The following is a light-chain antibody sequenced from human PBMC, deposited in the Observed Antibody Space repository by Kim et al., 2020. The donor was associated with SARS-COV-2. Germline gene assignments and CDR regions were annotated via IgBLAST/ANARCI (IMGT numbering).Light chain of an antibody. CDR2: AAS. CDR1: QSISSY. V-gene: IGKV1-39*01. Sequence: ASVGDGVTITCRASQSISSYLNWYQQKPGKAPKLLIYAASSLQSGVPSRFSGSGSGTDFTLTISSLQPEDFATYYCQQSYSTPRTFGQGTKVEIK. J-gene: IGKJ1*01. CDR3: QQSYSTPRT.